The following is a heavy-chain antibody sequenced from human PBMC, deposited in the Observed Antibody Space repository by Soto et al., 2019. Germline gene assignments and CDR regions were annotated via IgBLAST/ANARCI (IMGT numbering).Heavy chain of an antibody. D-gene: IGHD4-17*01. CDR3: AKSAPMDAGDKYYYDF. J-gene: IGHJ4*02. V-gene: IGHV1-69*13. Sequence: SVKVSCKASGGTFSTFGISWVRQAPGQGLEWMGGVIPFFGTARYSQKFEDRITITADESTNTVYMDLRSLTSEDTAIYYCAKSAPMDAGDKYYYDFWGQGALVTVPQ. CDR1: GGTFSTFG. CDR2: VIPFFGTA.